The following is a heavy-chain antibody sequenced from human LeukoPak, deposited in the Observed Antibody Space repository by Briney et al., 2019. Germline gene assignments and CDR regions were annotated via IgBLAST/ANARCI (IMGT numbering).Heavy chain of an antibody. J-gene: IGHJ4*02. Sequence: PSETLSLTCTVSGGSISSSSYYWGWIRQPPGKGLEWIGSIYYSGSTYYNPSLKSRVTISVDTSKNQFSLKLSSVTAAGTAVYYCARQYYYGSGSYPDFDYWGQGTLVTVSS. CDR3: ARQYYYGSGSYPDFDY. CDR1: GGSISSSSYY. D-gene: IGHD3-10*01. V-gene: IGHV4-39*01. CDR2: IYYSGST.